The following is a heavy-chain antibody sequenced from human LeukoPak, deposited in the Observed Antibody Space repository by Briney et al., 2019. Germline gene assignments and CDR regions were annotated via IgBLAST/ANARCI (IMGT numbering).Heavy chain of an antibody. CDR3: ARGLGGRRVYYYYGMDV. D-gene: IGHD3-16*01. CDR2: INACNGNT. V-gene: IGHV1-3*01. CDR1: GYTFTSYA. J-gene: IGHJ6*04. Sequence: ASVKVSCKASGYTFTSYAMHWVRQAPGQRLEWVGWINACNGNTKYSQKFQGRVTITRDTSASTAYMELSSLRSEDTAVYYCARGLGGRRVYYYYGMDVWGKGTTVTGSS.